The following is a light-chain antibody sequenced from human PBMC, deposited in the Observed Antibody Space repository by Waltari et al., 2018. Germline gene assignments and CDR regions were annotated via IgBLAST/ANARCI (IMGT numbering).Light chain of an antibody. CDR2: DNN. CDR1: SSNIGSRYD. Sequence: QSVLTQPPSVSGAPGQRVTISCTGSSSNIGSRYDVHWYQQLPGTAPKLLIYDNNLRPSGVPDRFSVSKSGTSASLAITGLQAEDEADYYCQSYDSSLTGSGVFGGGTKLTVL. V-gene: IGLV1-40*01. J-gene: IGLJ2*01. CDR3: QSYDSSLTGSGV.